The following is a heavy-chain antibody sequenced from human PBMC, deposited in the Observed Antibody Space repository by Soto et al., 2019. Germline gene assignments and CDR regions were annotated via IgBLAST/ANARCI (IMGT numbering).Heavy chain of an antibody. CDR2: IYYSGST. CDR1: GGSISSGGYY. D-gene: IGHD6-13*01. Sequence: SETLSLTCTVSGGSISSGGYYWSWIRQHPGKGLEWIGYIYYSGSTYYNPSLKSRVTISVDTSKNQSSLKLSSVTAADTAVYYCARAAAAYNWFDPWGQGTLVTVSS. CDR3: ARAAAAYNWFDP. J-gene: IGHJ5*02. V-gene: IGHV4-31*03.